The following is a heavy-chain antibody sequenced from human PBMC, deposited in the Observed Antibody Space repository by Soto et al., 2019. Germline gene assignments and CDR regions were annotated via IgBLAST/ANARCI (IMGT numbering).Heavy chain of an antibody. Sequence: PSETLSLTCAVYGGSFSDYYWTCIRQPPWKGLEWIGEINHSESTNYNPSLKSRVTISVDTSKNQFSLKVASVTAADTAVYYCARGVVRRVIIQYTSFFDSWALGTLVTAPQ. D-gene: IGHD3-10*01. V-gene: IGHV4-34*01. CDR2: INHSEST. J-gene: IGHJ4*02. CDR3: ARGVVRRVIIQYTSFFDS. CDR1: GGSFSDYY.